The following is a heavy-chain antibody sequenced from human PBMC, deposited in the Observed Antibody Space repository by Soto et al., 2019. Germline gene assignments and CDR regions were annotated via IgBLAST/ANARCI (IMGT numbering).Heavy chain of an antibody. D-gene: IGHD3-10*01. CDR1: GFTFSDYY. Sequence: QVQLVESGGGLVKPGGSLRLSCAASGFTFSDYYMSWIRQAPGKGLEWVSSISTSSSYPNYADSVKGRFTIARDNAKNSRHLQMNSLKAEDTAVYYCANLESRFGELLDFDYWGQGTLVTVAS. CDR3: ANLESRFGELLDFDY. V-gene: IGHV3-11*05. J-gene: IGHJ4*02. CDR2: ISTSSSYP.